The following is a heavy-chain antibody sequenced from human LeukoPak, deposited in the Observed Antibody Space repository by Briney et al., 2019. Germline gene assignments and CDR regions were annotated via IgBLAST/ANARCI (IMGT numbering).Heavy chain of an antibody. CDR1: GYTFTSYA. Sequence: ASVKVSCKASGYTFTSYAMHWVRQAPGQRLEWMGWINAGNGNTKYSQEFQGRVTMTTDTSTSTAYMELRSLRSDDTAVYYCARDRAKRWLQLAYYYYMDVWGKGTTVTVSS. CDR2: INAGNGNT. CDR3: ARDRAKRWLQLAYYYYMDV. V-gene: IGHV1-3*01. J-gene: IGHJ6*03. D-gene: IGHD5-24*01.